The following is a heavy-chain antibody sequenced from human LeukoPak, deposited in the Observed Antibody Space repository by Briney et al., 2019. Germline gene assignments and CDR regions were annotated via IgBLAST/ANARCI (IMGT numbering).Heavy chain of an antibody. CDR2: IYYSGST. J-gene: IGHJ2*01. Sequence: SETLSLTCTVSGGSISSSSYYWGWIRQPPGKGLEWIGSIYYSGSTYYNPSLKSRVTISVDTSKNQFSLKLSSVTAADTAVYYCARSGDYVDRYFDLWGRGTLVTVSS. CDR1: GGSISSSSYY. D-gene: IGHD2-21*02. V-gene: IGHV4-39*01. CDR3: ARSGDYVDRYFDL.